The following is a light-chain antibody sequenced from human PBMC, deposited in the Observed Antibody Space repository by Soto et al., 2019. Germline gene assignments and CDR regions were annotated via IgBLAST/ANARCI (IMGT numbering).Light chain of an antibody. V-gene: IGKV3D-11*02. CDR1: QSVSTF. CDR2: DVS. J-gene: IGKJ1*01. CDR3: QQNSKWQGS. Sequence: EIVLTQSPGTLSLSPGERATLSCRASQSVSTFLAWYQQKPGQAPRLLIYDVSKRAPGIPARFSGSGSGTDFTLTISSLEPDDFAVYYCQQNSKWQGSFGRGTKVDIK.